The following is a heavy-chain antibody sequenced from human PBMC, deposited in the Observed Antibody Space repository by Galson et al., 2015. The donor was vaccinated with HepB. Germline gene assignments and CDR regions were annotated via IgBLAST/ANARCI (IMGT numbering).Heavy chain of an antibody. CDR3: ARPSTRLPRFLEWPDAFDI. Sequence: QSGAEVKKPGESLKISCKGSGYSFTSYWIGWVRQMPGKGLEWMGIIYPGDSDTRYSPSFQGQVTISADKSISTAYLQWSSLKASDTAMYYCARPSTRLPRFLEWPDAFDIWGQGTMVTVSS. D-gene: IGHD3-3*01. J-gene: IGHJ3*02. CDR2: IYPGDSDT. CDR1: GYSFTSYW. V-gene: IGHV5-51*03.